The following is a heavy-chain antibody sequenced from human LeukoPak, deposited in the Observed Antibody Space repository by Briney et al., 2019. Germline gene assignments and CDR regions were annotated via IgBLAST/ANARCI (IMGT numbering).Heavy chain of an antibody. V-gene: IGHV3-53*01. CDR3: ASGGHGGGWSNFEY. J-gene: IGHJ4*02. CDR2: IYSGDST. CDR1: GFTVSRNN. D-gene: IGHD6-19*01. Sequence: GGSLRLSCAAAGFTVSRNNLIWVRQPPGKGLEWVSVIYSGDSTYYAESVQGRFTISRDRTKNTVYLQMNSLRAEDTAVYYCASGGHGGGWSNFEYWGQGTLVTVSS.